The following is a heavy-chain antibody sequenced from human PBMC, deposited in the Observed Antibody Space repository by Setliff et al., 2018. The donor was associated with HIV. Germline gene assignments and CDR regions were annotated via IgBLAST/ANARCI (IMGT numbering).Heavy chain of an antibody. J-gene: IGHJ4*02. CDR2: FDPEDGET. CDR3: ARQLSNSLDY. CDR1: GYSLTDLS. D-gene: IGHD1-1*01. V-gene: IGHV1-24*01. Sequence: GASVKVSCKVSGYSLTDLSIHWVRQAPGKGLEWMGGFDPEDGETVYAQKLQGRVTMTRDTSISTAYMELSGLRSDDTAMYYCARQLSNSLDYWGQGTLVTVSS.